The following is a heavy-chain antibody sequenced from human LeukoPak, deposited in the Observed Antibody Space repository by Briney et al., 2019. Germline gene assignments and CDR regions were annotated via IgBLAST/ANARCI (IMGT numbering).Heavy chain of an antibody. Sequence: GASVKVSCKASEYTFTGYYMHWVRQAPGQGLEWMGWINPNSGGTNYAQKFQGRVTMTRDTSISTAYMELSRLRSDDTAVYYCARPKRYGSGSYIDYWGQGTLVTVSS. CDR2: INPNSGGT. CDR1: EYTFTGYY. V-gene: IGHV1-2*02. J-gene: IGHJ4*02. D-gene: IGHD3-10*01. CDR3: ARPKRYGSGSYIDY.